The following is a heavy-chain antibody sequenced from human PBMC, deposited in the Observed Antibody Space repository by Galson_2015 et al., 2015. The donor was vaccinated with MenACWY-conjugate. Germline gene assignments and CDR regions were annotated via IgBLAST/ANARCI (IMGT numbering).Heavy chain of an antibody. V-gene: IGHV3-48*04. J-gene: IGHJ4*02. CDR1: GFTFSGYS. CDR3: ARILEFHHDY. CDR2: IFTSGSAV. Sequence: SLRLSCAASGFTFSGYSMNWVRQAPGKGLEWVSHIFTSGSAVQYADSVKGRFTVSRDNAKNSLYLQMNSLRVEDTAVYYCARILEFHHDYWGQGTPVTVSS. D-gene: IGHD1-1*01.